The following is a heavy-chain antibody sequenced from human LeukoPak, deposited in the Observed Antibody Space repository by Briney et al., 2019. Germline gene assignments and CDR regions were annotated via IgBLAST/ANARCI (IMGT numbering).Heavy chain of an antibody. CDR1: GGSISSGGYY. D-gene: IGHD3-22*01. V-gene: IGHV4-31*03. CDR3: ARESKSYDGSGFYHDY. Sequence: PSQTLSLTCTVSGGSISSGGYYWSWIRQHPGKGLEWIGHVYFSGTTHYNPSLMSRVTISVDASKNQFSLRLTSMTAADTAVYYCARESKSYDGSGFYHDYWGQGTLVAVSS. CDR2: VYFSGTT. J-gene: IGHJ4*02.